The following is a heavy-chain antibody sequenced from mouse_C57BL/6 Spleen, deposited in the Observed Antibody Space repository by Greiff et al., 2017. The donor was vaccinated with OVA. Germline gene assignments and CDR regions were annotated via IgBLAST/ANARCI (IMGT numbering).Heavy chain of an antibody. CDR2: INPNNGGT. CDR1: GYTFTDYN. V-gene: IGHV1-22*01. J-gene: IGHJ2*01. CDR3: ASGSYYFDY. Sequence: DVHLVESGPELVKPGASVKMSCKASGYTFTDYNMHWVKQSHGKSLEWIGYINPNNGGTSYNQKFKGKATLTVNKSSSTAYMELRSLTSEDSAVYYCASGSYYFDYWGQGTTLTVSS.